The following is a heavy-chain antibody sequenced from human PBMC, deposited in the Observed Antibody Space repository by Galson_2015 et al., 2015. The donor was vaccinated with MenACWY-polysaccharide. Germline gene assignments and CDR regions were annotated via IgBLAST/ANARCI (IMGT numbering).Heavy chain of an antibody. V-gene: IGHV3-23*01. CDR1: GFTFSSYA. Sequence: SLRLSCAVAGFTFSSYAMSLVRHAPGRGLEWVSSMSGSGGSTYYGYPVKGRFTISRDNSKSTLYLQMNSLRAEDTAIYYCARLSGYTYRSQYYSDFWGQGTLVTVSS. J-gene: IGHJ4*02. D-gene: IGHD5-12*01. CDR2: MSGSGGST. CDR3: ARLSGYTYRSQYYSDF.